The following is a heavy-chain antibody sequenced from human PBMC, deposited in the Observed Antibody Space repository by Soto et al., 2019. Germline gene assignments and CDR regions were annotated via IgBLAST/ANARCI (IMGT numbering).Heavy chain of an antibody. CDR1: RFIFSDYG. J-gene: IGHJ6*02. CDR3: AKDRAGYSRGMDV. Sequence: QVQLVESGGGVVQPGRSLRLSCGVSRFIFSDYGMHWVRQAPGKGLEWVSLISYDGNHKYYADSVKGRFTISRDNSKNTLYLQMNSLNTEDTAVYYCAKDRAGYSRGMDVWGQGTAVTVSS. V-gene: IGHV3-30*18. D-gene: IGHD1-26*01. CDR2: ISYDGNHK.